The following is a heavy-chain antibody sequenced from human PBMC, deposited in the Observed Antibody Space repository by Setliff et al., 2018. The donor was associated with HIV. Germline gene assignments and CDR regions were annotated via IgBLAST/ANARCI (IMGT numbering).Heavy chain of an antibody. CDR1: GFTFSRYW. CDR3: ARDGNGAFDM. J-gene: IGHJ3*02. V-gene: IGHV3-74*01. Sequence: GESLKISCAASGFTFSRYWMHWIRQAPGKGLVWVSRVDSDGSGTSYADSVKGRFTISRDNAKNMLYLQINRLRAEDTAVYYCARDGNGAFDMWGQGTLVTVSS. D-gene: IGHD1-26*01. CDR2: VDSDGSGT.